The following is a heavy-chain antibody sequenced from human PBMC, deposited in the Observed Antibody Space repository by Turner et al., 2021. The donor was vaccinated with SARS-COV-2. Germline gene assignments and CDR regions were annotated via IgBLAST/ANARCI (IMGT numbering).Heavy chain of an antibody. CDR2: FDPEDGET. CDR1: GYTLIELS. J-gene: IGHJ4*02. Sequence: QVQLVQSGAEVKKPGASVKVSCKVSGYTLIELSMNWVRQAPGKGLEWMGGFDPEDGETIYAQKFQGRVTMTEDTSTDTAYMELSSLRSEDTAVYYCATGYAYCGGDCSIHYWGQGTLVTVSS. D-gene: IGHD2-21*02. V-gene: IGHV1-24*01. CDR3: ATGYAYCGGDCSIHY.